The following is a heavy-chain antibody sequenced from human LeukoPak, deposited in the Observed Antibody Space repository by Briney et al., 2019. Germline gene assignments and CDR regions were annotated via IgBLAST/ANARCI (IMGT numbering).Heavy chain of an antibody. CDR2: IKQDGSEK. J-gene: IGHJ6*04. Sequence: GGSLRLSCAASGFSFNNYWMSWVPQAPGKGLEWVANIKQDGSEKYYVDSVKGRFTISRDNAKNSLYLQMNSLRAEDTAVYYCAELGITMIGGVWGKGTTVTISS. D-gene: IGHD3-10*02. CDR1: GFSFNNYW. CDR3: AELGITMIGGV. V-gene: IGHV3-7*01.